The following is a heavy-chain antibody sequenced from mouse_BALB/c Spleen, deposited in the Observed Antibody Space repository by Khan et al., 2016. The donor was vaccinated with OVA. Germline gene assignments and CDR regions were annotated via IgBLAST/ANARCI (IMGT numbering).Heavy chain of an antibody. CDR2: ISYSGST. V-gene: IGHV3-2*02. J-gene: IGHJ4*01. Sequence: EVQLQESGPGLVKPSQSLSLTCTVTGYSITSDYAWNWIRQFPGNKLEWMGYISYSGSTNYNPYLKSRIPITRDTSKDQFFLQWKSGTSEDTATYYCASELGRYYALDYWGQGTSVTVSS. D-gene: IGHD4-1*01. CDR3: ASELGRYYALDY. CDR1: GYSITSDYA.